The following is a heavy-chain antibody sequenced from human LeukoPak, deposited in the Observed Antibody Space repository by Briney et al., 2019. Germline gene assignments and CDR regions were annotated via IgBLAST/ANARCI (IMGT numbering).Heavy chain of an antibody. CDR2: ISGYNGNT. D-gene: IGHD4-23*01. CDR1: GYTFTNDG. Sequence: GASVKVSCKASGYTFTNDGISWVRQAPRQGLEWMGWISGYNGNTMYSQKLQGRVTMTTDTSTSTAYMELRSLTSDDTAVYYCVRRAGGYSHPYDYWGQGTLVTVSS. J-gene: IGHJ4*02. V-gene: IGHV1-18*01. CDR3: VRRAGGYSHPYDY.